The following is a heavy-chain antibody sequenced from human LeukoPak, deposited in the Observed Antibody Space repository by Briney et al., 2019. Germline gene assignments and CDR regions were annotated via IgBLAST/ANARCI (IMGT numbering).Heavy chain of an antibody. D-gene: IGHD2-2*01. V-gene: IGHV4-39*07. CDR1: GGSISSSSCY. Sequence: SETLSLTCTVSGGSISSSSCYWGWIRQPPGKGLEWIGSIYYSGSTYYNPSLKSRVTISVDTSKNQFSLKLSSVTAADTAVYYCARGLVDYYFDYWGQGTLVTVSS. J-gene: IGHJ4*02. CDR2: IYYSGST. CDR3: ARGLVDYYFDY.